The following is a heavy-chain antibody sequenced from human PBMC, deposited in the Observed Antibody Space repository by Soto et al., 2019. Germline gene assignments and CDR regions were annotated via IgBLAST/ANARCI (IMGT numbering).Heavy chain of an antibody. CDR2: TYYRSKWYN. CDR3: AREKLYYYDSSGYPYYFDY. V-gene: IGHV6-1*01. J-gene: IGHJ4*02. CDR1: GDNVSSNSAA. Sequence: SQTLSLTCAISGDNVSSNSAAWNWIRQSPSRGLEWLGRTYYRSKWYNDYAVSVKSRITINPDTSKNQFSLQLNSVTPEDTAVYYCAREKLYYYDSSGYPYYFDYWGQGTLVTVSS. D-gene: IGHD3-22*01.